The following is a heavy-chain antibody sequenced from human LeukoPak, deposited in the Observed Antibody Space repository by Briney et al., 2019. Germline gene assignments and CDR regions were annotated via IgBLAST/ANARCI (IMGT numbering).Heavy chain of an antibody. Sequence: ASVKVSCKASGYTFTGYYMRWVRQAPGQGLEWMGWINPNSGGTNYAQKFQGRVTMTRDTSISTAYMELSRLRSDDTAVYYCARDLGYCSSTSCYDGNWFDPWGQGTLVTVSS. CDR3: ARDLGYCSSTSCYDGNWFDP. D-gene: IGHD2-2*01. CDR1: GYTFTGYY. CDR2: INPNSGGT. J-gene: IGHJ5*02. V-gene: IGHV1-2*02.